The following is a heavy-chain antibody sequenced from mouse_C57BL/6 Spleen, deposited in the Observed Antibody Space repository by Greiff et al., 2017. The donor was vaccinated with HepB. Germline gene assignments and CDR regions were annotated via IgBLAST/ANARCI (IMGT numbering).Heavy chain of an antibody. D-gene: IGHD2-1*01. CDR2: IYPSDSET. CDR3: ARYLYGNYDYFDY. Sequence: VQLQQPGAELVRPGSSVKLSCKASGYTFTSYWMDWVKQRPGQGLEWIGNIYPSDSETHYNQKFKDKATLTVDKSSSTAYMQLSSLTSEDSAVYYCARYLYGNYDYFDYWGQGTTLTVSS. J-gene: IGHJ2*01. CDR1: GYTFTSYW. V-gene: IGHV1-61*01.